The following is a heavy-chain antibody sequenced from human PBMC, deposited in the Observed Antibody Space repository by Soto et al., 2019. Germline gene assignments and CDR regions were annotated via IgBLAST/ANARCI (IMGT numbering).Heavy chain of an antibody. D-gene: IGHD2-2*01. J-gene: IGHJ4*01. Sequence: QVQLQESGPGLVKPSETLSLTCTVSGGSVSSVSYYWSWIRQPPGKGLEWIGYIYYSGSTNYNPPQKRRVTISVDTSKNQFTLKLSSVTAADTAVYYCARGRTYCSSTSCYLAPYFDYWGHGALVTGFS. V-gene: IGHV4-61*01. CDR3: ARGRTYCSSTSCYLAPYFDY. CDR1: GGSVSSVSYY. CDR2: IYYSGST.